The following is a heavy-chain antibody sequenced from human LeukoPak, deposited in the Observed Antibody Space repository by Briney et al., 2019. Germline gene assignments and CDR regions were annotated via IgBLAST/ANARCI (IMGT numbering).Heavy chain of an antibody. CDR1: GLSFSNYW. Sequence: GGSLRLSCEVSGLSFSNYWMHWVRQAPGKGLVWVARTNLHGTAVDYADSVKGRFTISRDNAKNTLFLQINSLRVEDTAVYYCASAYTYVRLGDHWGQGTLVTVSS. V-gene: IGHV3-74*01. CDR3: ASAYTYVRLGDH. J-gene: IGHJ4*02. D-gene: IGHD3-16*01. CDR2: TNLHGTAV.